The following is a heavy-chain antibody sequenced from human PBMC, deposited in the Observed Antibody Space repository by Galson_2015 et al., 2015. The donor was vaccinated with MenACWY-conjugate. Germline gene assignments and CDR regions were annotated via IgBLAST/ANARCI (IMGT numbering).Heavy chain of an antibody. Sequence: SLRLSCAASGFTFSSFRMNWVRQAPGTGLVWVSSISATSATIYYADSVKGRVTISRDNAKNSLYLQMNSLRAEDTAVYYCARTAGSVPPWGRGTLVTVSS. J-gene: IGHJ5*02. CDR1: GFTFSSFR. CDR3: ARTAGSVPP. V-gene: IGHV3-21*01. CDR2: ISATSATI. D-gene: IGHD6-13*01.